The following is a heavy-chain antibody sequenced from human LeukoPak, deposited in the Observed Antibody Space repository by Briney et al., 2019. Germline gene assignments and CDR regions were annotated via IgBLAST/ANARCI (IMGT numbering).Heavy chain of an antibody. CDR1: GGSFSGYY. V-gene: IGHV4-34*01. CDR3: ARDDCSGGSCYHDY. CDR2: INHSGST. D-gene: IGHD2-15*01. J-gene: IGHJ4*02. Sequence: SETLSLTCAVYGGSFSGYYWSWIRQPPGKGLEWIGEINHSGSTNYNPSLKSRVTISVDTSKNQFSLKLSSVTAADTAVYYCARDDCSGGSCYHDYWGQGTLVTVSS.